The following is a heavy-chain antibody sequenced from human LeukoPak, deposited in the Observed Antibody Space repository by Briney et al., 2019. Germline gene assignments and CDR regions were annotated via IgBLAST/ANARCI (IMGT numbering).Heavy chain of an antibody. Sequence: GGSLRLSCAASGFTFSSYGMHWVRQAPGKGLEWVAFIRYDGSNKYYADSVKGRFTISRDNSKNTLYLQMNSLRAEDTAVYYCAKAGPMTTATSENFLFNYWGQGTLVTVSS. CDR3: AKAGPMTTATSENFLFNY. V-gene: IGHV3-30*02. D-gene: IGHD4-11*01. CDR1: GFTFSSYG. CDR2: IRYDGSNK. J-gene: IGHJ4*02.